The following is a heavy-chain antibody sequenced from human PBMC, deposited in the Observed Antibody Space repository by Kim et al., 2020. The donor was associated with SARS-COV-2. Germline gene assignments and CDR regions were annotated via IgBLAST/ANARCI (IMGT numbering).Heavy chain of an antibody. J-gene: IGHJ4*02. D-gene: IGHD5-12*01. CDR1: GFTFSSYS. Sequence: GGSLRLSCAASGFTFSSYSMNWVRQAPGKGLEWVSSISSSSSYIYYADSVKGRFTISRDNAKNSLYLQMNSLRAEDTAVYYCARDPNKNDIVATTDFDYWGQGTLVTVSS. V-gene: IGHV3-21*01. CDR3: ARDPNKNDIVATTDFDY. CDR2: ISSSSSYI.